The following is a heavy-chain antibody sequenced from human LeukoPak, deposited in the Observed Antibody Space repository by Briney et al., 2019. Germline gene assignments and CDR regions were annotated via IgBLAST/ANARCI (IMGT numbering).Heavy chain of an antibody. V-gene: IGHV1-24*01. CDR1: GYTLTELS. D-gene: IGHD3-3*01. CDR3: ATDLLWSGYYRTIAY. CDR2: FDPEDGET. J-gene: IGHJ4*02. Sequence: ASVKVSCKVSGYTLTELSMHWVRQAPGKGLEWMGGFDPEDGETIYAQKFQGRVTMTEDTSTDTAYVELSSLRSEDTAVYYCATDLLWSGYYRTIAYWGQGTLVTVSS.